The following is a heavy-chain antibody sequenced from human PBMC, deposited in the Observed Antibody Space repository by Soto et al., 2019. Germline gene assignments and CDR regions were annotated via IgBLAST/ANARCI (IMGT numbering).Heavy chain of an antibody. CDR1: GGSLSNYY. Sequence: SETLSLTCTVSGGSLSNYYWSWTRQPPGKGLEWIGYIYYAGSTTYSPSLKSRVTISLDTSKNQFSLKLDSVTAADTAVYYCARASPVGTDVWGQGTTVTVSS. D-gene: IGHD6-13*01. J-gene: IGHJ6*02. CDR3: ARASPVGTDV. V-gene: IGHV4-59*08. CDR2: IYYAGST.